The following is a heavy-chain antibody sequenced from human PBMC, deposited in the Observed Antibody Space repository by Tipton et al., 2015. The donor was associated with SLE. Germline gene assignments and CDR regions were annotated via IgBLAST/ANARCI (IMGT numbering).Heavy chain of an antibody. V-gene: IGHV4-38-2*02. J-gene: IGHJ6*03. D-gene: IGHD7-27*01. CDR3: AARTGDVLYYYYMDV. Sequence: TLSLTCTVSGYSLTSGYYWGWIRQPPGKGLEWIGRIYHSESVYYNPSLKSRVTISGDTSKNQISLKLRSVTATDTAVYYCAARTGDVLYYYYMDVWGKGTTVTVSS. CDR2: IYHSESV. CDR1: GYSLTSGYY.